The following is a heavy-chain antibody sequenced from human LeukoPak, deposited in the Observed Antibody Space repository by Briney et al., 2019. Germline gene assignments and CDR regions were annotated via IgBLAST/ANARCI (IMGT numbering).Heavy chain of an antibody. J-gene: IGHJ6*03. CDR1: GGSISSGGYY. CDR2: IYYSGST. V-gene: IGHV4-31*03. CDR3: ARADHYYYYMDV. Sequence: SQTLSLTCTVSGGSISSGGYYWSWIRQHPGKGLEWIGYIYYSGSTYYNPSLKSRVTISVDTSKNHFSLKLSSVTAADTAVYYWARADHYYYYMDVWGKGTTVTVSS.